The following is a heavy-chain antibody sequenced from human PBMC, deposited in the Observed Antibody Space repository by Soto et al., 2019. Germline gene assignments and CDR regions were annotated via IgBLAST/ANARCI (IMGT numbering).Heavy chain of an antibody. D-gene: IGHD3-10*01. CDR2: ISYDGSNK. CDR3: ARAPYLRYCGFLDY. V-gene: IGHV3-30-3*01. Sequence: QVQLVESGGGVVQPGRSLRLSCAASGFTFSSYAMHWVRQAPGKGLEWVAVISYDGSNKYYADSVKGRFTISRDNSNNTLYLQMNIRRAEDTAVYYCARAPYLRYCGFLDYWGQGTLVTVIS. CDR1: GFTFSSYA. J-gene: IGHJ4*02.